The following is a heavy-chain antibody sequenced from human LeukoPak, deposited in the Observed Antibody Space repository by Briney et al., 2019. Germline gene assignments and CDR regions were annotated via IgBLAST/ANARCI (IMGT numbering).Heavy chain of an antibody. J-gene: IGHJ2*01. D-gene: IGHD4-17*01. V-gene: IGHV3-7*01. Sequence: GGSLRLSCAASGFTFSSYWMSWVRQAPGKGLEWVANIKQDGSEKYYVDSVKGRFTISRDNTKNSLYLQMNSLRAEDTAVYYCARDYGDETFDLWGRGTLVTVSS. CDR2: IKQDGSEK. CDR1: GFTFSSYW. CDR3: ARDYGDETFDL.